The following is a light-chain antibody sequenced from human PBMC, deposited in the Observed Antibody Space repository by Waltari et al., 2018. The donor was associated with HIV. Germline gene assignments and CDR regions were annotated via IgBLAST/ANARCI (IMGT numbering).Light chain of an antibody. CDR2: DDS. CDR1: NIGTKN. V-gene: IGLV3-21*02. J-gene: IGLJ3*02. Sequence: SYVLTQPPSVSVAPGQTARITCGGNNIGTKNMHWYQQRPGQAPVLVVSDDSDRPSDIPDRFSVANSANTATLSISRVEAGDEADYDCQVWDYNSDRWVFGGGTKLTVL. CDR3: QVWDYNSDRWV.